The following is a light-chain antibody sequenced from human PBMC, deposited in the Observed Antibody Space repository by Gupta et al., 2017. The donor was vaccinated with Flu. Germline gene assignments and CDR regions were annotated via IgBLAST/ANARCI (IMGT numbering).Light chain of an antibody. CDR2: GAS. J-gene: IGKJ1*01. V-gene: IGKV3-20*01. CDR1: QSVSNNY. Sequence: GTLFLSPGERATLSCRASQSVSNNYLAWYQQKPGQAPRLLIYGASSRATGIPDRFSGSGSGTDFTLTISRLEPEDFAVYYCQQDGSSPRTFGQGTKVEIK. CDR3: QQDGSSPRT.